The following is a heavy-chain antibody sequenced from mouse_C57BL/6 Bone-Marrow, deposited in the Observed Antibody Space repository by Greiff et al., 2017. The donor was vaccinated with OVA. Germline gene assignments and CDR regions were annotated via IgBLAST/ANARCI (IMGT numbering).Heavy chain of an antibody. CDR2: IDPSDSYT. D-gene: IGHD4-1*01. J-gene: IGHJ1*03. CDR1: GYTFTSYW. V-gene: IGHV1-69*01. Sequence: VQLQQPGAELVMPGASVKLSCKASGYTFTSYWMHWVKQRPGQGLEWIGEIDPSDSYTNYNQKFKGKSTLTVDKSSSTAYMQLSSLTSEDSAVYYCARRELDFDVWGTGTTVTVSS. CDR3: ARRELDFDV.